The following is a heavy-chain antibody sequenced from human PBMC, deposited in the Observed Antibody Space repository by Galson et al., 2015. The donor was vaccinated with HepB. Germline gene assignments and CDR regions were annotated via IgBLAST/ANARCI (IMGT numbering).Heavy chain of an antibody. V-gene: IGHV3-30*18. J-gene: IGHJ6*03. CDR1: GFTFSSYG. CDR2: ISYDGSNK. CDR3: ANGYYYMDV. Sequence: SLRLSCAASGFTFSSYGMHWVRQAPGKGLEWVAVISYDGSNKYYADSVKGRFTISRDNSKNTLYLQMNSLRAEDTAVHYCANGYYYMDVWGKGTTVTVSS.